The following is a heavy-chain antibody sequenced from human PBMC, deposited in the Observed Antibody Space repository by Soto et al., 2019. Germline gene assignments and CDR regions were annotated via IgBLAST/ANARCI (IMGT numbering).Heavy chain of an antibody. Sequence: QVQLVQSGAEVKTPGSSVRVSCKASGGTFNSFSIDWVRQAPGQGLEWMGGIIPMSGRPNYAQRFQGRVTFSADKSTNAVYMKVNSLTYEDTAVYYCTRRGHQSANWFDPWGQGTLVTVSS. CDR3: TRRGHQSANWFDP. CDR1: GGTFNSFS. V-gene: IGHV1-69*06. CDR2: IIPMSGRP. J-gene: IGHJ5*02.